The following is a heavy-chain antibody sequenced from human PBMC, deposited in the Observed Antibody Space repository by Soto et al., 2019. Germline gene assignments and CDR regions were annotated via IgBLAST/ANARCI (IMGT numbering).Heavy chain of an antibody. Sequence: SESLSLTCTVSGGSISSSYWSWKRKTPGRGLEWIGHIYYSGSTNYNPSLKSRVVISIDTSRNQFSLRLNSLTAADRAVYFCARGVTVFGLVSRFWFDPWGQGTVVTVSS. CDR3: ARGVTVFGLVSRFWFDP. CDR2: IYYSGST. D-gene: IGHD3-3*01. J-gene: IGHJ5*02. CDR1: GGSISSSY. V-gene: IGHV4-59*08.